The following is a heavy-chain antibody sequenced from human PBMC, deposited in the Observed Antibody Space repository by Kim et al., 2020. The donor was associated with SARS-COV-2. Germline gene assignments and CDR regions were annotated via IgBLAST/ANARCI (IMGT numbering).Heavy chain of an antibody. V-gene: IGHV3-64D*06. D-gene: IGHD6-19*01. CDR3: VKSLYIIAVAGRDAFDI. J-gene: IGHJ3*02. Sequence: GGSLRLSCSASGFTFSSYAMHWVRQAPGKGLEYVSAISSNGGSTYYADSVKGRFTISRDNSKNTLYLQMSSLRAEDTAVYYCVKSLYIIAVAGRDAFDIWGQGTMVTVSS. CDR1: GFTFSSYA. CDR2: ISSNGGST.